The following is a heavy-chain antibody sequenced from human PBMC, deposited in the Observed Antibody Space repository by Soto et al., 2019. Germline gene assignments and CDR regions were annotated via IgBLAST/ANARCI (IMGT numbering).Heavy chain of an antibody. D-gene: IGHD5-18*01. CDR3: AKDLISVMWIQLWFYYYGMDV. CDR1: GFTFSSYG. V-gene: IGHV3-30*18. J-gene: IGHJ6*02. CDR2: ISYDGSNK. Sequence: GGSLRLSCAASGFTFSSYGMHWVRQAPGKGLEWVAVISYDGSNKYYADSVKGRFTISRDNSKNTLYLQMNSLRAEDTAVYYCAKDLISVMWIQLWFYYYGMDVWGQGTTVTVSS.